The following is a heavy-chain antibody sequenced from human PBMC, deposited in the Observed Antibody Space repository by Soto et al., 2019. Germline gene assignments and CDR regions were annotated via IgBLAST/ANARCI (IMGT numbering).Heavy chain of an antibody. CDR2: IKSKGAGETK. Sequence: EVQLVESGGGLVKPGDSLRLSCAVSGLKFSDAYMIWVRQAPGKGLEWVGRIKSKGAGETKDYAAPVKGRFAISRDDSKDTLYLQMNSLKIEDTAVYYCAWDNSGRFRTDHWGQGTLVTVSS. CDR3: AWDNSGRFRTDH. V-gene: IGHV3-15*07. CDR1: GLKFSDAY. D-gene: IGHD3-22*01. J-gene: IGHJ4*02.